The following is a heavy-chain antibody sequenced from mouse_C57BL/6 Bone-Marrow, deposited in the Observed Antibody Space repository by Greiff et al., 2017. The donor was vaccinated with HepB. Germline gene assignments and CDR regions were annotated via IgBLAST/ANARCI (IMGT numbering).Heavy chain of an antibody. Sequence: QVQLQQSGAELARPGASVKLSCKASCYTFTSYGISWVKQRTGQGLEWIGEIYPRSGNTYYNEKFKGKATLTADKSSSTAYMELRSLTSEDSAVYFCVRAPILYYFDYWGQGTTLTVSS. CDR2: IYPRSGNT. CDR3: VRAPILYYFDY. V-gene: IGHV1-81*01. J-gene: IGHJ2*01. CDR1: CYTFTSYG.